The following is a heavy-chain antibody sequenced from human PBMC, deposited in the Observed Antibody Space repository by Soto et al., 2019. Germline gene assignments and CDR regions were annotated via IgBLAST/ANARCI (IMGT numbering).Heavy chain of an antibody. J-gene: IGHJ4*02. V-gene: IGHV1-69*02. D-gene: IGHD3-9*01. CDR3: ANLEYYDILTGYYGFDY. CDR2: IIPILGIA. CDR1: GGTFSSYT. Sequence: SVKVSCKASGGTFSSYTISWVRQAPGQGLEWMGRIIPILGIANYAQKFQGRVTITADKSTSTAYMELSSLRAEDTAVYYCANLEYYDILTGYYGFDYWGQGTLVTVSS.